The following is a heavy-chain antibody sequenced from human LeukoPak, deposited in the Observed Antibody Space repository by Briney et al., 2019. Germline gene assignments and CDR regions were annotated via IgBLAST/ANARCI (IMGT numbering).Heavy chain of an antibody. D-gene: IGHD6-19*01. CDR2: INHSGST. CDR3: ARGGREWLVLAY. Sequence: PSETLSLTCAVYGGSFSGYYWSWIRQPPGKGLEWIGEINHSGSTNYNPSLKSRVTISVDTSKDQFSLKLSSVTAADTAVYYCARGGREWLVLAYWGQGTLVTVSS. J-gene: IGHJ4*02. CDR1: GGSFSGYY. V-gene: IGHV4-34*01.